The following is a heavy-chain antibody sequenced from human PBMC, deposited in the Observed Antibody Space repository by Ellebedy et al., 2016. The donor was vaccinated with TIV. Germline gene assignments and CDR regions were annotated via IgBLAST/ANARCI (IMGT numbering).Heavy chain of an antibody. Sequence: GESLKISCAASGFSVSSNYMIWVRQAPGKGLEWVAVIWYDGSNKYYVDSVKGRFTISRDNSKNTLYLQMNSLRAEDMAVYYCARDHYDILTGSYYFDYWGQGTLVTVSS. V-gene: IGHV3-33*08. CDR1: GFSVSSNY. J-gene: IGHJ4*02. D-gene: IGHD3-9*01. CDR3: ARDHYDILTGSYYFDY. CDR2: IWYDGSNK.